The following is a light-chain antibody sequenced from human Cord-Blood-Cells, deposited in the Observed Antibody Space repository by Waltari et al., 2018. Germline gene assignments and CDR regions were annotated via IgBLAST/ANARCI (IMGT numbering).Light chain of an antibody. Sequence: DIQMTQPPSTVSASVGDGVTITCRACQSISSWLAWYQQKPGKAPKLLIYKASSLESGVPSRFSGSGSGTEFTLTISSLQPDDFAPYYCQQYNSYSYTFGQGTKLEIK. CDR3: QQYNSYSYT. CDR2: KAS. J-gene: IGKJ2*01. V-gene: IGKV1-5*03. CDR1: QSISSW.